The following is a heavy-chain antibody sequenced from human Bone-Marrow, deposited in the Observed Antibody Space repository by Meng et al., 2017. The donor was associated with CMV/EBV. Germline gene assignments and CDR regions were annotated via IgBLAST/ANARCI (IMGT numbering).Heavy chain of an antibody. D-gene: IGHD2-15*01. CDR3: ARSSRVVDVYYYYGMDV. CDR1: GFTFSSYE. V-gene: IGHV3-48*03. J-gene: IGHJ6*02. Sequence: GESLKISCAASGFTFSSYEMNWVRQAPGKGLEWVSYISSSGSTIYYADSVKGRFTISRDNAKNSLYLQMNSLRAEDTAVYYCARSSRVVDVYYYYGMDVWGQGTMVTVSS. CDR2: ISSSGSTI.